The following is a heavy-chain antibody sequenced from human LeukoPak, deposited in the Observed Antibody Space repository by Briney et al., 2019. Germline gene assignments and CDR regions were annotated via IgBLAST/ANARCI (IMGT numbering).Heavy chain of an antibody. CDR3: AKRTGSTYYGSGSYYFDY. Sequence: PGGSLRLSCAASGFTFSSYAMHWVRQAPGKGLEWVAVISYDGSNKYYADSVKGRFTISRDNSKNTLYLQMNSLRAEDTAVYYCAKRTGSTYYGSGSYYFDYWGQGTLVTVSS. CDR2: ISYDGSNK. V-gene: IGHV3-30-3*02. D-gene: IGHD3-10*01. J-gene: IGHJ4*02. CDR1: GFTFSSYA.